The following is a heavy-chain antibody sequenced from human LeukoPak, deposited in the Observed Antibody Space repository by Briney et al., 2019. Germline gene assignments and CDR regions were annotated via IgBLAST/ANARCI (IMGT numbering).Heavy chain of an antibody. Sequence: ASVKVSCKASGYTFTGYYMHWVRQAPGQGLEWMGWISAYNGNTNYAQKLQGRVTMTTDTSTSTAYMELRSLRSDDTAVYYCARLVGSGYYLGYYFDYWGQGTLVTVSS. CDR2: ISAYNGNT. V-gene: IGHV1-18*04. CDR1: GYTFTGYY. CDR3: ARLVGSGYYLGYYFDY. J-gene: IGHJ4*02. D-gene: IGHD3-22*01.